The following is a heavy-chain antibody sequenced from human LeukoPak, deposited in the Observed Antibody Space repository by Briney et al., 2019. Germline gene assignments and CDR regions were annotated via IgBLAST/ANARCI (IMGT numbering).Heavy chain of an antibody. V-gene: IGHV1-69*13. CDR3: ARDGRSSSWPPDAFDI. CDR1: GGTFSSYA. CDR2: IIPIFGTA. Sequence: SVKVSCKASGGTFSSYAISWVRQAPGQGLEWMGGIIPIFGTANYAQKFQGRVTITADESTSTAYMELSSLRSEDTAVYYCARDGRSSSWPPDAFDIWGQGTMVTVSS. D-gene: IGHD6-13*01. J-gene: IGHJ3*02.